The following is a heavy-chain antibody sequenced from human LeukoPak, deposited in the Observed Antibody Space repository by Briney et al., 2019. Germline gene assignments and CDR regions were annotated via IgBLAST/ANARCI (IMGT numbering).Heavy chain of an antibody. D-gene: IGHD5-18*01. CDR1: GGTFSSYA. V-gene: IGHV1-69*13. CDR2: IIPIFGTA. J-gene: IGHJ4*02. CDR3: ARGCSYGYVLSIDY. Sequence: ASVKVSCKASGGTFSSYAISWVRQAPGQGLEWMGGIIPIFGTANYAQKFQGRVTITADESTSTAYMELSSLRSEDTAVYYCARGCSYGYVLSIDYWGQGTLVTVSS.